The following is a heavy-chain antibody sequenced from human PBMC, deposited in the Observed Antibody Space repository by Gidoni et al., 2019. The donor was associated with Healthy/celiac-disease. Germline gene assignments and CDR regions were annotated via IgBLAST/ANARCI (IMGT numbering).Heavy chain of an antibody. Sequence: QVTLRESGPALVKPTQTLTLNCTFSGFSLSTSGMCVSWIRQPPGKALEWRELIDWDDDKYYSTSLKTRLTISKDTSKTQVVLTMTNMDPVDTATYYCARSRGRDYGMDVWGQGTTVTVSS. CDR2: IDWDDDK. CDR1: GFSLSTSGMC. V-gene: IGHV2-70*01. J-gene: IGHJ6*02. CDR3: ARSRGRDYGMDV. D-gene: IGHD3-16*01.